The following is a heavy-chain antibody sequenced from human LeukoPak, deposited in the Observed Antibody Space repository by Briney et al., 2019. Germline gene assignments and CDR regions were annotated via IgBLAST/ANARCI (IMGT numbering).Heavy chain of an antibody. CDR3: AKDRGFATPNLEFDY. D-gene: IGHD3-3*01. CDR2: ISGSGGST. CDR1: GFTFSSYA. V-gene: IGHV3-23*01. J-gene: IGHJ4*02. Sequence: PGGSLRLSCAASGFTFSSYAMSWVRQAPGKGLEWVPAISGSGGSTYYADSVKGRFTISRDNSKNTLYLQMNSLRAEDTAVYYCAKDRGFATPNLEFDYWGQGTLVTVSS.